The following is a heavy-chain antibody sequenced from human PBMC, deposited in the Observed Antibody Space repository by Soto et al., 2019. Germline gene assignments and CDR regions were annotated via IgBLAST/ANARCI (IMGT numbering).Heavy chain of an antibody. Sequence: QVQLVESGGGVVQPGRSLRLSCAASGFTFSSYGMHWVRQAPGKGLEWVAVIWYDGSNKYYADSVKGRFTISRDNSKNTLYLQMNSLRAEDTAVYYCARGIRGQGARFGELFRDYWGQGTLVTVSS. CDR1: GFTFSSYG. V-gene: IGHV3-30*19. CDR3: ARGIRGQGARFGELFRDY. D-gene: IGHD3-10*02. CDR2: IWYDGSNK. J-gene: IGHJ4*02.